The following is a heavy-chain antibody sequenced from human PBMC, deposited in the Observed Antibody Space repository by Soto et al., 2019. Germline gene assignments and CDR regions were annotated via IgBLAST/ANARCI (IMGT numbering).Heavy chain of an antibody. CDR3: TTGLYGSGSSCGMDV. CDR1: GFTFSNAW. CDR2: IKRKTDGGTT. D-gene: IGHD3-10*01. Sequence: EVQLVESGGGLVKPGGSLRLSCAASGFTFSNAWMSWVRQAPGKGLEWVGRIKRKTDGGTTDYAAPVKGRFTISRDDSKNTLYLQMNSLKTEDTAVYYCTTGLYGSGSSCGMDVWGQGTTVTVSS. J-gene: IGHJ6*02. V-gene: IGHV3-15*01.